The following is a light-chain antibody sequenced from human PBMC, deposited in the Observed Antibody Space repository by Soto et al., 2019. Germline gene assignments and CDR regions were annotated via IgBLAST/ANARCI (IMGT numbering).Light chain of an antibody. CDR2: AAS. J-gene: IGKJ4*01. V-gene: IGKV3-15*01. CDR3: QQYGDWPLT. CDR1: QSVGNN. Sequence: EIVLTQSPATLSVSPGERATLSCRASQSVGNNFAWYQQKPGQAPRLLIFAASTRATGVPARFSGSGSGTEFPLIISSLQSEEFGVYYCQQYGDWPLTFGGGAKVAIE.